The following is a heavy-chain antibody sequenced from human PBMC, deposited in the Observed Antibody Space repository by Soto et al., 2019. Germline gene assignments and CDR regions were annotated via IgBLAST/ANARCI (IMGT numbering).Heavy chain of an antibody. CDR3: ARNRVTTQGGGYYYYGMDV. D-gene: IGHD4-17*01. V-gene: IGHV3-21*01. CDR1: GFTFSSYS. Sequence: GGSLRLSCAASGFTFSSYSMNWVRQAPGKGLEWVSSISSSSSYIYYADSVRGRFTISRDNAKNSLYLQMNSLRAEDTAVYYCARNRVTTQGGGYYYYGMDVWGQGTTVTVSS. CDR2: ISSSSSYI. J-gene: IGHJ6*02.